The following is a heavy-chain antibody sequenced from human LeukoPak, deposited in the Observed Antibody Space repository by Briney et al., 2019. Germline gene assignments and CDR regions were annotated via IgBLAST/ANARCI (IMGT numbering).Heavy chain of an antibody. J-gene: IGHJ4*02. D-gene: IGHD3-3*01. CDR1: GFTFSGSA. Sequence: GGSLRLSCAASGFTFSGSAMHGVRQASGKGLERVGRIRSKANSYATAYASSVKGRFTISRDDSKNTAYLQMNSLKTEDTAVYYCTRHDYDFWSGYYYFDYWGQGTLVTVSS. V-gene: IGHV3-73*01. CDR3: TRHDYDFWSGYYYFDY. CDR2: IRSKANSYAT.